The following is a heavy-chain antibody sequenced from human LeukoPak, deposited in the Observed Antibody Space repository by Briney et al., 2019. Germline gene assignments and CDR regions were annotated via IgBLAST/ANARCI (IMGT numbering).Heavy chain of an antibody. CDR1: GFTFSTTA. CDR2: FGGTGDI. CDR3: AKDVLRWAFDY. Sequence: GGSLRLSCAASGFTFSTTAMAWVRQAPGQGLELVSGFGGTGDIHYADSVRGRFTISRDNSKGILYLQMDSLRAEDTAVYYCAKDVLRWAFDYWGQGTLVTVSS. J-gene: IGHJ4*02. V-gene: IGHV3-23*01. D-gene: IGHD3-16*01.